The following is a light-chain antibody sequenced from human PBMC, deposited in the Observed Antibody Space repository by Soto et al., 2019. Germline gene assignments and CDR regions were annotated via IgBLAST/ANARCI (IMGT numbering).Light chain of an antibody. CDR2: DTS. V-gene: IGKV3-20*01. Sequence: EIVLTQSPGTLSLSVGERVTLSCRASQSVSSYLAWYQQTPGQAPRLLIYDTSNRATSTPDRFSGSVSGTDFTLTISRLEPEDFTVYYCQQYGSSPLTFGGGTTVEIK. CDR1: QSVSSY. CDR3: QQYGSSPLT. J-gene: IGKJ4*01.